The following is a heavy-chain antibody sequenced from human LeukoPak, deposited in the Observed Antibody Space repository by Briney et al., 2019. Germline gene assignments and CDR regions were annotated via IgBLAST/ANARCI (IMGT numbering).Heavy chain of an antibody. V-gene: IGHV3-23*01. CDR3: AKGYGSGSYYFDY. CDR1: GFTFSSYA. CDR2: ITGSGGST. Sequence: GGSLRLSCAASGFTFSSYAMSWVRQAPGKGLEWVSGITGSGGSTYYADSVKGRFTISRDNSKNTLYLQMNILRAEDTAVYYCAKGYGSGSYYFDYWGQGSLVTVSS. D-gene: IGHD3-10*01. J-gene: IGHJ4*02.